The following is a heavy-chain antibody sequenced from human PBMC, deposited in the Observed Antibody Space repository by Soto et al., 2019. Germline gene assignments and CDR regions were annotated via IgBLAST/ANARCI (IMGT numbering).Heavy chain of an antibody. Sequence: SETLSLTCTVSGGPISGGDLYWSWIRQSPGKGLEWVGYIYYSGTTFYNPSLKSRLTISVDTSKNQFSLKLSSVTAADTAVYYCARQNGGYYDSSGYYPIDYWGQGTLVTVSS. D-gene: IGHD3-22*01. CDR2: IYYSGTT. CDR1: GGPISGGDLY. V-gene: IGHV4-30-4*01. CDR3: ARQNGGYYDSSGYYPIDY. J-gene: IGHJ4*02.